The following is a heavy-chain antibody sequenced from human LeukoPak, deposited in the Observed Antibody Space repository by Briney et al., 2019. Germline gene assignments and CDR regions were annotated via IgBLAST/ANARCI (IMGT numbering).Heavy chain of an antibody. Sequence: GESLKISCKGSGDSFTSYWIGWVRQMPGKGLEWMGIIYPGDSDTRYSPSFQGQVTISADKSISTAYLQWSSLKASDTAMYYCARGRYYDFWSGHTPYFDYWGQGTLVTVSS. J-gene: IGHJ4*02. CDR1: GDSFTSYW. CDR3: ARGRYYDFWSGHTPYFDY. D-gene: IGHD3-3*01. V-gene: IGHV5-51*01. CDR2: IYPGDSDT.